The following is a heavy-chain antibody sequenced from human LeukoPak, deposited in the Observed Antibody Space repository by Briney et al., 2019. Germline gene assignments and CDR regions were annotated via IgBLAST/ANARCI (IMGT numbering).Heavy chain of an antibody. CDR1: GFTFSSYG. CDR3: AKNRDRGVPTYYYDSSGSSHFNL. Sequence: GGSLRLSCAASGFTFSSYGMHWVRQAPGKGLEWVAVISYDGSNKYYADSVKGRFTISRDNSKNTLYLQMNSLRAEDTAVYYCAKNRDRGVPTYYYDSSGSSHFNLWGRGTLVTVSS. J-gene: IGHJ2*01. CDR2: ISYDGSNK. V-gene: IGHV3-30*18. D-gene: IGHD3-22*01.